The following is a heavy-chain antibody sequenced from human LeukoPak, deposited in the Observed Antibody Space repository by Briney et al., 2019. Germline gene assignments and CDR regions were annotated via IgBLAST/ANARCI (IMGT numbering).Heavy chain of an antibody. J-gene: IGHJ4*02. D-gene: IGHD3-22*01. CDR1: GFTFGSYS. Sequence: GGSLRLSCAASGFTFGSYSMNWVRQAPGKGLEWVSSISSSSSYIYYADSVKGRFTISRDNAKNSLYLQMNSLRAEDTAVYYCAKASAMIVVVSKHFDYWGQGTLVTVSS. V-gene: IGHV3-21*04. CDR2: ISSSSSYI. CDR3: AKASAMIVVVSKHFDY.